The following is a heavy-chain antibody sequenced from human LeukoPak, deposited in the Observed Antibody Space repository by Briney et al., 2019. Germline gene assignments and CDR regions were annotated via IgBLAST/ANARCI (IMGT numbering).Heavy chain of an antibody. CDR3: ARDLTPPHWFDP. Sequence: ASVKVSCKXSGYTFTSYGISWVRQAPGQGLEWMGWISAYNGNTNYTQKLRGRVTMTTDTSTSTAYWELRSLRSDDTAVYYCARDLTPPHWFDPWGLGTLVTVSS. J-gene: IGHJ5*02. CDR1: GYTFTSYG. CDR2: ISAYNGNT. V-gene: IGHV1-18*01.